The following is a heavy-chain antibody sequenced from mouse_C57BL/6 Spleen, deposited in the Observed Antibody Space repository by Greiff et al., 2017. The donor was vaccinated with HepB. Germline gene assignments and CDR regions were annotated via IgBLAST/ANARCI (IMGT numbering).Heavy chain of an antibody. CDR3: AREVKDYFDY. D-gene: IGHD2-2*01. CDR2: INPNNGGT. Sequence: EVQLQQSGPELVKPGASVKISCKASGYTFTDYYMNWVKQSHGKSLEWIGDINPNNGGTSYNQKFKGKATLTVDKSSSTAYMELRSLTSEDSAVYYCAREVKDYFDYWGQGTTLTVSS. CDR1: GYTFTDYY. V-gene: IGHV1-26*01. J-gene: IGHJ2*01.